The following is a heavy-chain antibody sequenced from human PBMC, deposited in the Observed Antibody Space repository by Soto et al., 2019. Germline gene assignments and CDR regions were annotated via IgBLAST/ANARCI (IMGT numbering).Heavy chain of an antibody. J-gene: IGHJ5*01. D-gene: IGHD1-1*01. V-gene: IGHV4-39*01. Sequence: ASETLSLTCTVSGGSISSSSSYWGWIRQPPGKGLEWVGSIYYSGSTSYNPSLKSRASIFVDTSKNQFSLKVTSVTAADTAMYYCARQSVSTGGTWFESWGQGTPVTVSS. CDR2: IYYSGST. CDR3: ARQSVSTGGTWFES. CDR1: GGSISSSSSY.